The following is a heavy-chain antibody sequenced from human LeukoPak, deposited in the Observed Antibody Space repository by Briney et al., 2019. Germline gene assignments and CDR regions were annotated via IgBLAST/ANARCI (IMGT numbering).Heavy chain of an antibody. CDR3: ATGPERGYCSGGSCRSFDY. Sequence: ASVKVSCKASGYTFTSYGITWVRQAPGQGLEWMGWISTYNGHTNYAQKLQGRVTMTKDTSTTTAYMELRSLRSDDTAVYYCATGPERGYCSGGSCRSFDYWGQGTLVTVSS. J-gene: IGHJ4*02. V-gene: IGHV1-18*01. D-gene: IGHD2-15*01. CDR2: ISTYNGHT. CDR1: GYTFTSYG.